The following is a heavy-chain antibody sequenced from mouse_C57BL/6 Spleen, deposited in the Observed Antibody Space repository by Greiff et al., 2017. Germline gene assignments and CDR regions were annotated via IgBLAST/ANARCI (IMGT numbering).Heavy chain of an antibody. V-gene: IGHV1-69*01. CDR3: ARATTVVDAMDY. D-gene: IGHD1-1*01. CDR2: LAPSDSYT. J-gene: IGHJ4*01. CDR1: GYTFTSYW. Sequence: QVHVKQPGAELVMPGASVKLSCKASGYTFTSYWMHWVKQRPGQGLEWIGELAPSDSYTNYNPQFKGKSTLNVDTSSSTAYMQRSSLTAKDTTVDYCARATTVVDAMDYWGQGTSVTVYS.